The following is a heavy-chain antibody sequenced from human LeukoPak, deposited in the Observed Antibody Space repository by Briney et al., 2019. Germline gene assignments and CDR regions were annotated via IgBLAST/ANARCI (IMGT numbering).Heavy chain of an antibody. CDR3: ARDLSGSYAPGY. D-gene: IGHD1-26*01. CDR1: GFTFSSYE. V-gene: IGHV3-48*03. J-gene: IGHJ4*02. Sequence: PGGSLRLSCAASGFTFSSYEMNWVRQAPGKGLEWVPYISSSGSTIYYADSVKGRFTISRDNAKNSLYLQMNSLRAEDTAVYYCARDLSGSYAPGYWGQGTLVTVSS. CDR2: ISSSGSTI.